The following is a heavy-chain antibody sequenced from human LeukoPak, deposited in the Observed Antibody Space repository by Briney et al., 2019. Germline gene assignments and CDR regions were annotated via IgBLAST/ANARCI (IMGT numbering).Heavy chain of an antibody. CDR3: ARDIPVDSRSSVPKPVRDS. CDR2: ISTSGDEI. Sequence: GGSLRLSCSASGFSFSSYFMTWARQPPGKGLGWVSVISTSGDEIHYADSVKGRFTISRHNSKNTLYLQMTSLRAEDTAVYYCARDIPVDSRSSVPKPVRDSWGQGTLVTVSS. CDR1: GFSFSSYF. J-gene: IGHJ5*02. V-gene: IGHV3-23*01. D-gene: IGHD6-6*01.